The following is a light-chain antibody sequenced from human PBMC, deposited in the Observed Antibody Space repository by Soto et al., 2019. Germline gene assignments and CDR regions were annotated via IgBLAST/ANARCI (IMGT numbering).Light chain of an antibody. J-gene: IGKJ3*01. CDR1: QGISSY. V-gene: IGKV1-8*01. Sequence: AIRMTQSPSSLSASTGDRVTITCRASQGISSYLAWYQQKPGKAPKLLIYAASTLQSGVPSRFSGSGSGTDFTLTISCLQSEDFATYYCQQYYSYPLKFGPGTKVDI. CDR2: AAS. CDR3: QQYYSYPLK.